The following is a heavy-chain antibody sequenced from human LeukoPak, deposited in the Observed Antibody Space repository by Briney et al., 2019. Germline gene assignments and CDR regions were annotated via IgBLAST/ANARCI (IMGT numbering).Heavy chain of an antibody. CDR3: ARDQSSSWYDDFDY. Sequence: GASVRVCFKAAGYTFTSYGIDWVREAPGQGLEWMGWISAYNGNTNYAQKLQGRVTMTTDTSTSTPYMELRSLRSDDTAVYYCARDQSSSWYDDFDYWGQGTLVTVSS. J-gene: IGHJ4*02. CDR1: GYTFTSYG. D-gene: IGHD6-13*01. V-gene: IGHV1-18*01. CDR2: ISAYNGNT.